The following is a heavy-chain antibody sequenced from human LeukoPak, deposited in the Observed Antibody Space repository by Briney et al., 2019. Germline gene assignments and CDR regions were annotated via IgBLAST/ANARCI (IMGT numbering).Heavy chain of an antibody. CDR3: AREALYCSSTSCYTSAFDI. D-gene: IGHD2-2*02. CDR2: INPNSGGT. J-gene: IGHJ3*02. CDR1: GYTFTGYY. Sequence: GASVKVSCKASGYTFTGYYMHWVRQAPGQGLEWMGWINPNSGGTNYAQKFQGRVTMTRDTSISTAYMELSRLRSDDTAVYYCAREALYCSSTSCYTSAFDIWGQGTMVTVSS. V-gene: IGHV1-2*02.